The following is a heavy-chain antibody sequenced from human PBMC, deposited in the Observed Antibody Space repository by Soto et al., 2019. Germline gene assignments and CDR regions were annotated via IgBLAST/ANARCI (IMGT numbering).Heavy chain of an antibody. CDR2: IYHTGTT. D-gene: IGHD3-22*01. CDR3: ARGLRRGYYDTATPSLYYFDY. V-gene: IGHV4-31*03. CDR1: GGSFSSNNFY. J-gene: IGHJ4*02. Sequence: SETLSLTCTVSGGSFSSNNFYWSWIRQFPGKGLEWIGYIYHTGTTYYSPSFESRVTISLDTSNNQFSLRLASVTAADTAVYYCARGLRRGYYDTATPSLYYFDYWGQGTLVTVSS.